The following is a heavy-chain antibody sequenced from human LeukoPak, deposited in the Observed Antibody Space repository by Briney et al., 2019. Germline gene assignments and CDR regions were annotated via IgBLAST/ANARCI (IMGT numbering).Heavy chain of an antibody. CDR1: GGTFSSYA. V-gene: IGHV1-69*13. D-gene: IGHD3-16*02. J-gene: IGHJ5*02. CDR3: VREIPSSFWFDP. Sequence: SVTVSCTASGGTFSSYAISWVRQAPGQGLEWMGGIIPIFGTANYAQKFQGRVTITADESTSTAYMELSSLRSEDTAVYYCVREIPSSFWFDPWGQGTPVTVSS. CDR2: IIPIFGTA.